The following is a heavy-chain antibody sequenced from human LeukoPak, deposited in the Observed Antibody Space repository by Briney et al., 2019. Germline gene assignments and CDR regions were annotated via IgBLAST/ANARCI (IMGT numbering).Heavy chain of an antibody. V-gene: IGHV3-23*01. D-gene: IGHD3-22*01. CDR2: ISGSGGST. CDR3: AKDLSRYYYDSSGYYLTGYFDY. Sequence: GGSLRLSCAASGFTFSSYAMSWVRQAPGKGLEWVSAISGSGGSTYYADSVKGRFTISRDNSKNTLYLQMNSLRAEDTAVYYCAKDLSRYYYDSSGYYLTGYFDYWGQGTLVTVSS. J-gene: IGHJ4*02. CDR1: GFTFSSYA.